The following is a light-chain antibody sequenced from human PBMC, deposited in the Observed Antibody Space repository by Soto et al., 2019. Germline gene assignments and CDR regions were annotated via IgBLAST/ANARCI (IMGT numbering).Light chain of an antibody. CDR1: SSDVGGFNY. Sequence: QSALTQPASVSGSPGQSITISCTGTSSDVGGFNYVSWYQQHPGKAPKLIIYEVSNRPSGVSNRFSGSKSANTASLTISGLQAEDEADYYCSSYTSSSSVVFGTGTKLTVL. CDR3: SSYTSSSSVV. V-gene: IGLV2-14*01. J-gene: IGLJ1*01. CDR2: EVS.